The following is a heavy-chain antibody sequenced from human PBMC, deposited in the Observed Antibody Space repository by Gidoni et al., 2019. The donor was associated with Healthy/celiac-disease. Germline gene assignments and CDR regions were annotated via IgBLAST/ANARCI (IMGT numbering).Heavy chain of an antibody. CDR1: GFTFSSYD. V-gene: IGHV3-13*04. D-gene: IGHD3-22*01. CDR2: IGTAGDT. J-gene: IGHJ4*02. Sequence: EVQLVESGGGLVQPGGSLRLSCAASGFTFSSYDMHWVRQATGKGLEWVSAIGTAGDTYYPGSVKGRFTISRENAKNSLYLQMNSLRAGDTAVYYCARASDDSSGYAMGYYFDYWGQGTLVTVSS. CDR3: ARASDDSSGYAMGYYFDY.